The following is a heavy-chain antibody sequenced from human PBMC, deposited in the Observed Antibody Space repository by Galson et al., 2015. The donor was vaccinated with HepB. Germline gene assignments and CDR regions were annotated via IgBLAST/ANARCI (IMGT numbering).Heavy chain of an antibody. D-gene: IGHD4-23*01. CDR2: IAPDGSEM. CDR3: ARVLTHWYCDL. J-gene: IGHJ2*01. V-gene: IGHV3-7*01. Sequence: SLRLSCAASGFSFGTSWVTWFRRAPGKGLEWVANIAPDGSEMFYVHSVKGRFTISRDNARNSLYLQMHSLRADDTAENYCARVLTHWYCDLWGRGTLVTVSP. CDR1: GFSFGTSW.